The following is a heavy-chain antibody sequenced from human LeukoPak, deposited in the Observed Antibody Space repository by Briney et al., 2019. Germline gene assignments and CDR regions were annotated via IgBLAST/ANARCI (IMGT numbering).Heavy chain of an antibody. J-gene: IGHJ4*02. CDR2: IIYILGIA. V-gene: IGHV1-69*04. CDR3: ARDTHYYDSSGYYFPFDY. Sequence: SVKVSCKASGGTFSSYAISWVRQAPGQGLEWMGRIIYILGIANYAQKFQGRVTITVDKSTSTAYMELSSLRSEDTAVYYCARDTHYYDSSGYYFPFDYWGQGTLVTVSS. D-gene: IGHD3-22*01. CDR1: GGTFSSYA.